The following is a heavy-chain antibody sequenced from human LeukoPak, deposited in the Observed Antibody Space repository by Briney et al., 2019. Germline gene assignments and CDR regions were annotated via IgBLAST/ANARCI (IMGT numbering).Heavy chain of an antibody. J-gene: IGHJ4*02. D-gene: IGHD6-6*01. V-gene: IGHV3-23*01. CDR3: AKAVRSSSPSHFDY. CDR1: GFTFSSYA. Sequence: GGSLRLSCAASGFTFSSYAMSWVRQAPGKGLEWVSTITGSSSSTYYADSVKGRFTISRDNSKNTLYLQMNSLRAEDTAVYYCAKAVRSSSPSHFDYWGQGTLVTVSS. CDR2: ITGSSSST.